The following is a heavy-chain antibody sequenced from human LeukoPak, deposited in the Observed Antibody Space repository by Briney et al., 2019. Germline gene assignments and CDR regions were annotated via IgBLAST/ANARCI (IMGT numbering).Heavy chain of an antibody. J-gene: IGHJ4*02. CDR3: ARGRDIVVVPAATSLDY. D-gene: IGHD2-2*01. Sequence: ASVKVSCKASGYTFTSYAMNWVRQAPGQGLEWMGWINTNTGNPTYAQGFTGRFVFSLDASVSTAYLQISSLKAEDTAVYYCARGRDIVVVPAATSLDYWGQGTLVTVSS. V-gene: IGHV7-4-1*02. CDR2: INTNTGNP. CDR1: GYTFTSYA.